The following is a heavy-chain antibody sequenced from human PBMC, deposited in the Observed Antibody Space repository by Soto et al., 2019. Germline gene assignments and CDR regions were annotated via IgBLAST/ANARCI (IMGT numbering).Heavy chain of an antibody. CDR1: GFAFSSYW. Sequence: EVHLVESGGGSVQPGGSLKLSCAGSGFAFSSYWIHWVRQVPRKGLVWVSRINGDGSTTSYADFVRGRFTIYRDNAKDTLYLQMNSLRAEDTAFYYCARVGQGRYYFDYWRQRTLVTVPS. V-gene: IGHV3-74*02. J-gene: IGHJ4*02. CDR2: INGDGSTT. CDR3: ARVGQGRYYFDY.